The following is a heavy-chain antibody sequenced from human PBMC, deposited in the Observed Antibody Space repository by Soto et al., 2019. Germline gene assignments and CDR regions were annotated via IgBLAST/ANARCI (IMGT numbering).Heavy chain of an antibody. Sequence: EVQLVESGGGLVQPGGSLRLSCAASGFTFSNYWMHWVRQAPGKGLVWVSRINSDGSSISYADSVKGRFTIARDNAKNTLYLQMNSLRGEDTAVYYCATVGPTTHYFDYWGQGTLVTVSS. CDR2: INSDGSSI. V-gene: IGHV3-74*01. J-gene: IGHJ4*02. D-gene: IGHD5-12*01. CDR1: GFTFSNYW. CDR3: ATVGPTTHYFDY.